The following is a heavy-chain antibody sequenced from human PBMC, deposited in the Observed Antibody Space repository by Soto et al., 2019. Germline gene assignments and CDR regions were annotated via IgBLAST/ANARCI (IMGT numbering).Heavy chain of an antibody. J-gene: IGHJ6*03. CDR2: INPSGGST. V-gene: IGHV1-46*03. CDR3: ASSTRYYYMDV. Sequence: ASVKVSCKASGYTFTSYYMHWVRQAPGQGLEWMGIINPSGGSTSYAQKFQGRVTMTRDTSTGTVYMELSSLRSEDTAVYYCASSTRYYYMDVWGKGTTVTVSS. CDR1: GYTFTSYY. D-gene: IGHD2-2*01.